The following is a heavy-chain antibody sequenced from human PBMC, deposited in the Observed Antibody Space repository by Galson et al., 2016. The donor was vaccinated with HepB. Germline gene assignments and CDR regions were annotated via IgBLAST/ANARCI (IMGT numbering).Heavy chain of an antibody. V-gene: IGHV4-31*03. CDR3: ARAHLWHGDLGY. J-gene: IGHJ4*02. D-gene: IGHD4-17*01. CDR1: GGSIITGGYY. Sequence: TLSLTCTVSGGSIITGGYYWSWIRQHPGKGLEWIGYIYHTGSTYCNPSLRSRVIISLDASENQFSLNLSAVTAADTAMYYCARAHLWHGDLGYWGQGALVTGSS. CDR2: IYHTGST.